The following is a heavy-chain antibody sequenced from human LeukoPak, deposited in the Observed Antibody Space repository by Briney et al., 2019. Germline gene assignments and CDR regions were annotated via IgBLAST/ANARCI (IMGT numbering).Heavy chain of an antibody. D-gene: IGHD3-22*01. CDR1: GGSISSGGYS. CDR3: ASTTLYYYDSSGPICFQH. J-gene: IGHJ1*01. Sequence: PSETLSLTCAVSGGSISSGGYSWSWIRQPPGKGLEWIGYIYYSGSTYYNPSLKSRVTISVDTSKNQFSLKLSSVTAADTAVYYCASTTLYYYDSSGPICFQHWGQGTLVTVSS. V-gene: IGHV4-30-4*07. CDR2: IYYSGST.